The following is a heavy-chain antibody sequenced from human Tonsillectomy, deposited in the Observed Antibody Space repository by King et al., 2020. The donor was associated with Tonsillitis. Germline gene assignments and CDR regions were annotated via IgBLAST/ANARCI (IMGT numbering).Heavy chain of an antibody. J-gene: IGHJ4*02. CDR1: GFTFSSYD. V-gene: IGHV3-30*18. Sequence: VQLVESGGGVVQPGRSLRLSCAASGFTFSSYDMHWVRQAPGKGLEWVAVISFDGNNKYYADSVKGRFTISRDNSRNTLYLRMNRLTAEDTAVYYCAKDLGDYYDSSGYFDYWGQGTLVTVSS. D-gene: IGHD3-22*01. CDR3: AKDLGDYYDSSGYFDY. CDR2: ISFDGNNK.